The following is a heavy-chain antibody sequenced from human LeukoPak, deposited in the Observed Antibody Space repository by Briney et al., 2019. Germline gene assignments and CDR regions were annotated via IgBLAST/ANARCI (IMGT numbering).Heavy chain of an antibody. CDR3: AKDAETWGYGYYFDY. CDR1: GFTFRSCG. Sequence: PGGSLRLSCAASGFTFRSCGMYWVRQAPGKGLEWVAVISFDGTHKYYADSVRGRFTISRDNSKNTLYLQMDSLRAEDTAVYYCAKDAETWGYGYYFDYWGQGTLVPVSS. CDR2: ISFDGTHK. V-gene: IGHV3-30*18. J-gene: IGHJ4*02. D-gene: IGHD7-27*01.